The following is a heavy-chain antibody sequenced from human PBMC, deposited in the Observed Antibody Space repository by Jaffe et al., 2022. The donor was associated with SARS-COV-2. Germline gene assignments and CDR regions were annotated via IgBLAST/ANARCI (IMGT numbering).Heavy chain of an antibody. CDR1: GFTFSSYA. Sequence: EVQLLESGRGLVQPGGSLRLSCAASGFTFSSYAMSWVRQAPGKGLEWVSAISGSGGSTFYTDSVQGRFTISRDNSKNTLYLQMNSLRAEDTAVYYCAKDHDYDSSGYPWYFDYWGQGTLVTVSS. CDR2: ISGSGGST. V-gene: IGHV3-23*01. CDR3: AKDHDYDSSGYPWYFDY. J-gene: IGHJ4*02. D-gene: IGHD3-22*01.